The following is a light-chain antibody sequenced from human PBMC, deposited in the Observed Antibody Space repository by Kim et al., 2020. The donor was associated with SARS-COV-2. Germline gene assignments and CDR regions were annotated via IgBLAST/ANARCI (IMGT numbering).Light chain of an antibody. Sequence: SYELTQPPSVSVAPGKTATITCGGNDIGSKSVHWYQQKPGQAPVLVIYYDSDRPSGIPERFSGSNSGNTATLTISRAEAGDEADYYCQAWDNTSDVFGTG. J-gene: IGLJ1*01. V-gene: IGLV3-21*04. CDR3: QAWDNTSDV. CDR1: DIGSKS. CDR2: YDS.